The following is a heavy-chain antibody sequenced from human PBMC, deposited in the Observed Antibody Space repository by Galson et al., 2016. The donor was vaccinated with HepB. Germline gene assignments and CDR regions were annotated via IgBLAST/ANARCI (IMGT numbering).Heavy chain of an antibody. CDR2: ISSSSSDS. CDR3: ARGEIGTLPYYYFGMDV. V-gene: IGHV3-48*02. Sequence: SLRLSCAASGSTFSTYSMTWVRQAPGKGLEWISYISSSSSDSFYADSVKGRFTISRDNAKNSLYLKMSSLTDDDTAVYYCARGEIGTLPYYYFGMDVWGQGTTITVSS. J-gene: IGHJ6*02. D-gene: IGHD1-1*01. CDR1: GSTFSTYS.